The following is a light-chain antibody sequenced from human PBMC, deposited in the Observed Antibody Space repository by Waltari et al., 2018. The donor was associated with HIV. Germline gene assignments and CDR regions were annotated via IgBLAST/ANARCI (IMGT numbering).Light chain of an antibody. CDR1: AGDVTNNNY. J-gene: IGLJ3*02. CDR2: RGI. CDR3: LLYYYGIYL. V-gene: IGLV7-43*01. Sequence: VVTPEPSLSVSPGETVTLTCSSDAGDVTNNNYVNWFQVKPGQSARALIYRGITTHPWTSPRFSASLVGDKAVLTLTGVRPDDEADYFCLLYYYGIYLFGGGTRLTVL.